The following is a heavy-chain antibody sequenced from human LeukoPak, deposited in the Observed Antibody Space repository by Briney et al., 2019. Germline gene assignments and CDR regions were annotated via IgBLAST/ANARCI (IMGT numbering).Heavy chain of an antibody. D-gene: IGHD2-15*01. Sequence: PGGSLRLSCAASGFTFTSYAMSWVRQAPGKRLEWVSGITGSGVDTYHADSVKGRFTISRDNSKNTLYLQMNSLRADDTAVYYCAKAPAGYCSGAICYPFDYWGQGTLVSVSS. CDR3: AKAPAGYCSGAICYPFDY. V-gene: IGHV3-23*01. CDR1: GFTFTSYA. J-gene: IGHJ4*02. CDR2: ITGSGVDT.